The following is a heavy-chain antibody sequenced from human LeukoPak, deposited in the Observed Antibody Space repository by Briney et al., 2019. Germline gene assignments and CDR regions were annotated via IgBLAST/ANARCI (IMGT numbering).Heavy chain of an antibody. CDR2: MNPNSGNT. D-gene: IGHD5-18*01. Sequence: GASVKVSCKASGYTFTSYDINWVRQATGQGLEWMGWMNPNSGNTGYAQKVQGRVTMTRNTSISTAYMELSSLRSEDTAVYYCARGGDTAMDLPDNYWGQGTLVTVSS. V-gene: IGHV1-8*01. J-gene: IGHJ4*02. CDR1: GYTFTSYD. CDR3: ARGGDTAMDLPDNY.